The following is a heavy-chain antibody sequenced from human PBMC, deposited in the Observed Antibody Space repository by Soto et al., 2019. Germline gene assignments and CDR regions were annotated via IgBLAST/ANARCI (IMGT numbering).Heavy chain of an antibody. CDR1: GGSIGGSINNIRYF. J-gene: IGHJ3*02. CDR3: ARHCDREDVVTVPPAQHAFDI. D-gene: IGHD2-2*01. CDR2: ISYSGST. Sequence: SETLSLTCTVSGGSIGGSINNIRYFWGWIRQPPGKELEWIGSISYSGSTYYNPSLQSRLTISVDTSKNQFSLNLSFVTAADTAVYFCARHCDREDVVTVPPAQHAFDIWGQGTMVTVSS. V-gene: IGHV4-39*01.